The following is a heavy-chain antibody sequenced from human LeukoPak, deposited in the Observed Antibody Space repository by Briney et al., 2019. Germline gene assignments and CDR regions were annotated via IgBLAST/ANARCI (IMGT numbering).Heavy chain of an antibody. J-gene: IGHJ4*02. D-gene: IGHD5-12*01. Sequence: GASVKVSCKASGGTFRKYDINWVRQAPGQGLEWMGGIIPIFDTTNYAQKFQGRVTITADKSTSTGYMELSSLRSEDTAVYYCARDGRGYSDYYFRYFDYWGQGTLVTVSS. CDR1: GGTFRKYD. V-gene: IGHV1-69*06. CDR2: IIPIFDTT. CDR3: ARDGRGYSDYYFRYFDY.